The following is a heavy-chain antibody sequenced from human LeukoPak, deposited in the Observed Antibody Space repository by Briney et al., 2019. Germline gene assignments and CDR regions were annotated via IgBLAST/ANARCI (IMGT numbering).Heavy chain of an antibody. CDR2: FDPEDGET. CDR3: ASGRGTMGSSWDYYYYGMDV. Sequence: ASVKVSCKASGYTLTELSMHWVRQAPGKGLEWMGGFDPEDGETNYAQKFQGRVTMTEDTSTDTAYMELSSLRSEDTAVYYCASGRGTMGSSWDYYYYGMDVWGQGTTVTVSS. CDR1: GYTLTELS. J-gene: IGHJ6*02. D-gene: IGHD6-13*01. V-gene: IGHV1-24*01.